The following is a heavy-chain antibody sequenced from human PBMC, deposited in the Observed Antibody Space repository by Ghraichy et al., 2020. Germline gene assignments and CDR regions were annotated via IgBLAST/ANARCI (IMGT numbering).Heavy chain of an antibody. Sequence: PETLSLTCAVYGGSFSGYYWSWIRQPPGKGLEWIGEINHSGSTNYNPSLKSRVTISVDTSENQFSLKLSSVTAADTAVYYCARGGYGDYFIWGQGTLVTVSS. V-gene: IGHV4-34*01. CDR2: INHSGST. D-gene: IGHD4-17*01. CDR3: ARGGYGDYFI. J-gene: IGHJ4*02. CDR1: GGSFSGYY.